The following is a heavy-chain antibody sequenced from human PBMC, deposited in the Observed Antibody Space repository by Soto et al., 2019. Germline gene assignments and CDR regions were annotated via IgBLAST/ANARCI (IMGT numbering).Heavy chain of an antibody. CDR1: GFTFSSYA. CDR2: ISYDGSNK. J-gene: IGHJ2*01. Sequence: QVQLVESGGGVVQPGRSLRLSCAASGFTFSSYAMHWVRQAPGKGLEWVAVISYDGSNKYYADSVKGRFTISRDNSKNRLYLKMNSLRAEDTAVYYCARDSGECSGGSCKSPGDPNWYFDLWGRGTLVTVSS. CDR3: ARDSGECSGGSCKSPGDPNWYFDL. V-gene: IGHV3-30-3*01. D-gene: IGHD2-15*01.